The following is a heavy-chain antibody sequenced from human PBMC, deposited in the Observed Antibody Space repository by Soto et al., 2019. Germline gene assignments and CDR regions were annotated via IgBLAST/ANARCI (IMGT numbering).Heavy chain of an antibody. D-gene: IGHD3-9*01. Sequence: RKGLEWVSAISGSGGSTYYADSVKGRFTISRDNSKNTLYLQMNSLRDEDTVFFFSSRRRHTRLAPDL. J-gene: IGHJ2*01. CDR3: SRRRHTRLAPDL. V-gene: IGHV3-23*01. CDR2: ISGSGGST.